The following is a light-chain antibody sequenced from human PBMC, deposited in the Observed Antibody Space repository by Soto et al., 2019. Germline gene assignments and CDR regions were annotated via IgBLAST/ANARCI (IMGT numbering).Light chain of an antibody. CDR1: QSVSSSY. Sequence: EIVLTQSPGTLSLSPGERATLSCRASQSVSSSYLAWYQQKPGQAPRLLIYGASSRATDIPDRFSGSGSGTDFTLTISRLEPEDFAVYYCQQYSSSTITFGQGTRLEIK. J-gene: IGKJ5*01. CDR3: QQYSSSTIT. CDR2: GAS. V-gene: IGKV3-20*01.